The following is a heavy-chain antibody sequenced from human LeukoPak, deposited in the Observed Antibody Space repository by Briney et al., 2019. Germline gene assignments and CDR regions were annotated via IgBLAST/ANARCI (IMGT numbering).Heavy chain of an antibody. CDR2: INSDGGST. CDR1: GFTFNTYW. V-gene: IGHV3-74*01. Sequence: GGSLRLSCAASGFTFNTYWMHWVRQVPGKGLVWVSRINSDGGSTRYADSVKGRFTIPRDNAKNTLYLQMNSLRAEDTAVYYCARDSGGPDYWGQGTLVTVSS. J-gene: IGHJ4*02. CDR3: ARDSGGPDY. D-gene: IGHD2-15*01.